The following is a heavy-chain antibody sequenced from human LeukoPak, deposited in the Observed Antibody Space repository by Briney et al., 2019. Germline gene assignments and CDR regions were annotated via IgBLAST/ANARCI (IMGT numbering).Heavy chain of an antibody. Sequence: GGSLRLSCAASGFTFSSYGMHWVRQAPGKGLEWVAVISYDGSNKYYADSVKGRFTISRDNAKNTLYLQMNGLRAEDTAVYYCAAAVAAAPGAYWGQGTLVTVSS. CDR3: AAAVAAAPGAY. CDR2: ISYDGSNK. J-gene: IGHJ4*02. V-gene: IGHV3-30*03. D-gene: IGHD6-13*01. CDR1: GFTFSSYG.